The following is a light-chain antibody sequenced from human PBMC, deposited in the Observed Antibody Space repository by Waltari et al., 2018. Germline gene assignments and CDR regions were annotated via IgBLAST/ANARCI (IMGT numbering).Light chain of an antibody. Sequence: EIVMTQSPATLSVSPGERATLSCRASQTVNSNLAWFQQRPGQAPRLLIHGASTRATGIPARFSGSGSGTEFTLTISSLQSEDFAVYYCQHYNNWSGAFGPGTKVDIK. CDR1: QTVNSN. CDR3: QHYNNWSGA. V-gene: IGKV3-15*01. CDR2: GAS. J-gene: IGKJ3*01.